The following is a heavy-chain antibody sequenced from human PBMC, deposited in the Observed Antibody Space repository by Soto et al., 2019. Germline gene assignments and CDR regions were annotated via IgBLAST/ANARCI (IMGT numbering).Heavy chain of an antibody. J-gene: IGHJ4*02. CDR2: IDWDGDK. CDR3: ARIRTTAGYFDY. V-gene: IGHV2-70*11. D-gene: IGHD1-1*01. CDR1: VFSLSTSEMC. Sequence: SGPTLVNPTQTLTLTCTFSVFSLSTSEMCVSWIRQPPGRALEWLARIDWDGDKYYSTSLKTRLTISKDTSKNQVVLTMTNMDPVDTATYYCARIRTTAGYFDYWGQGTLVTVSS.